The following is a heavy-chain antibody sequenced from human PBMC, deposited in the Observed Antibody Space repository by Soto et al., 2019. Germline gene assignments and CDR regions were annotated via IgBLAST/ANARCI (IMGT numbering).Heavy chain of an antibody. CDR2: ISGSGGST. D-gene: IGHD3-10*01. CDR1: GFTFSSYA. J-gene: IGHJ6*03. Sequence: PGGSLRLACAASGFTFSSYAMSWVRQAPGKRLEWVSAISGSGGSTYYEDSVKGRFTISRDNYKNTLYLQMNSLRAEDTAVYYCAKGGSEPWFGELLSNYYYYYYMDVWGKGTTVTVSS. V-gene: IGHV3-23*01. CDR3: AKGGSEPWFGELLSNYYYYYYMDV.